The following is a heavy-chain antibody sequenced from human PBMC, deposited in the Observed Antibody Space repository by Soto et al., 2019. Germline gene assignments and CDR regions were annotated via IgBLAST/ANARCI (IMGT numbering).Heavy chain of an antibody. Sequence: PSETLSLTCTVYGGSFTDYKWSWIRQTPGKDLEWIGEISHSGSTNYNPSLKSRVTLSVDKSKNQFSLKLSSVTAADTAVYYCARDVMAVAGTEILGYWGQGTLVTVSS. V-gene: IGHV4-34*01. D-gene: IGHD6-19*01. J-gene: IGHJ4*02. CDR2: ISHSGST. CDR1: GGSFTDYK. CDR3: ARDVMAVAGTEILGY.